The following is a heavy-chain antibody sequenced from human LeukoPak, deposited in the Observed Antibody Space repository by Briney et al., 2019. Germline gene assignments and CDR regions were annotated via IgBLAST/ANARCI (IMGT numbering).Heavy chain of an antibody. V-gene: IGHV3-33*06. Sequence: GRALMLSCGAAAVTCSSYVRHGFRQAPGKGLEWVAVLRYDGSNKYYADSVKSRFTISRDNSKNTLYLQMNSLRAEDPAVYYCAKDKVQGGSAYWGQGTLVTVSS. CDR1: AVTCSSYV. CDR2: LRYDGSNK. CDR3: AKDKVQGGSAY. D-gene: IGHD3-16*01. J-gene: IGHJ4*02.